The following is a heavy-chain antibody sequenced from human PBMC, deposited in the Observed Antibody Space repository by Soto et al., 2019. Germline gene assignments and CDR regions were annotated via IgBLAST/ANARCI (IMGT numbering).Heavy chain of an antibody. CDR1: GGTFTTYD. D-gene: IGHD6-19*01. CDR3: ARDRSSSWYNGTFYFDS. Sequence: QVQLVQSGAEVRKPGSSVKVSCKASGGTFTTYDISWVRQAPGQGLEWMGGIIPLFDATKYAQKFQGRVTMTADKSTGTAYMELSSLRSEDPAMYYCARDRSSSWYNGTFYFDSWGQGTLVTVSS. J-gene: IGHJ4*02. CDR2: IIPLFDAT. V-gene: IGHV1-69*06.